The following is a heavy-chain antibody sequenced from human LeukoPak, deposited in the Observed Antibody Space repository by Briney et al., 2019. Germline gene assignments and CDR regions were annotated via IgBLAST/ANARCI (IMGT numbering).Heavy chain of an antibody. V-gene: IGHV4-39*01. D-gene: IGHD3-9*01. Sequence: PSETLSLTCTVSGGSISTYYWGWIRQPPGKGLEWIGSIYYSGSTYYNPSLKSRVTISVDTSKNQFSLTLRSVTAADTAVYFCARQTYFGRASMDVWGQGTTVTVSS. CDR1: GGSISTYY. CDR2: IYYSGST. CDR3: ARQTYFGRASMDV. J-gene: IGHJ6*02.